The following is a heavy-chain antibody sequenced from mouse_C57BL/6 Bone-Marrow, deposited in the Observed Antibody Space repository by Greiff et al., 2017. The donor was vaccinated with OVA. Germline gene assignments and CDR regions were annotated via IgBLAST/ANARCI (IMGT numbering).Heavy chain of an antibody. J-gene: IGHJ1*03. CDR3: ARGYYGWYFDV. V-gene: IGHV5-12*01. Sequence: EVQLVESGGGLVQPGGSLKLSCAASGFTFSDYYMYWVRQTPEKRLEWVAYISTGGGSTYYPDTVKGRFTISRDNAKNTLYLQMSRLKSEDTAMYYCARGYYGWYFDVWGTGTTVTVSS. D-gene: IGHD1-1*01. CDR2: ISTGGGST. CDR1: GFTFSDYY.